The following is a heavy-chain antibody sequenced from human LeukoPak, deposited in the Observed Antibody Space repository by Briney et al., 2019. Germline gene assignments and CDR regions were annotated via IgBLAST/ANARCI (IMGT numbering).Heavy chain of an antibody. Sequence: GGSLRLSCAASGFTFSSYSMNWVRQAPGKGLEWVSSISSSSSYIYYADSVKGRFTISRDNAKNSLYLQMNSLRAEDTAVCYCAKDDGWVQYANWGQGTLVTVSS. J-gene: IGHJ4*02. CDR3: AKDDGWVQYAN. CDR1: GFTFSSYS. V-gene: IGHV3-21*04. CDR2: ISSSSSYI. D-gene: IGHD5-24*01.